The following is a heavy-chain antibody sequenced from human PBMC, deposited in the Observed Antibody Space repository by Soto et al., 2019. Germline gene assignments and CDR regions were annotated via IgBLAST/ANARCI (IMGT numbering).Heavy chain of an antibody. V-gene: IGHV3-33*01. J-gene: IGHJ6*02. CDR2: IWYDGSNK. CDR1: GFTFSSYG. D-gene: IGHD5-18*01. CDR3: ARDSGGYSYGARIYYYGMDV. Sequence: SGGSLRLPCAASGFTFSSYGMHWVRQAPGKGLEWVAVIWYDGSNKYYADSVKGRFTISRDNSKNTLYLQMNSLRAEDTAVYYCARDSGGYSYGARIYYYGMDVWGQGTTVTVSS.